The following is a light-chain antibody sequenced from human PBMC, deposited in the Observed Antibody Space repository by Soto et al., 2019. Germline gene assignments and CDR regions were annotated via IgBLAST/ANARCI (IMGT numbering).Light chain of an antibody. V-gene: IGKV1D-16*01. CDR3: QHYNSYSEA. J-gene: IGKJ1*01. CDR1: QGIDRW. Sequence: IQMTQSPSSLSASVGDRVTITCRASQGIDRWLAWYQQEPGEAPKVLIYAASSLRSGVPSRFSGSGYGTDFSLTISSLQPDDFATYYCQHYNSYSEAFGQGTKVDIK. CDR2: AAS.